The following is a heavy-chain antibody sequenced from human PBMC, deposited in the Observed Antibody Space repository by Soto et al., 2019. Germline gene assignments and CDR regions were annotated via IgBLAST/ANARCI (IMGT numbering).Heavy chain of an antibody. D-gene: IGHD6-19*01. CDR3: ARDRGEQWLVRAYYFHY. Sequence: QVQLQESGPGLVKPSGTLSLTCAVSSGSISSSNWWSWVRQPPGKGLEWIGEIYHSGSTNYNPSLKCLVTISGYKSKYQFSLKLSSVAAADTAVYYCARDRGEQWLVRAYYFHYWGQGTLVTVSS. J-gene: IGHJ4*02. CDR1: SGSISSSNW. CDR2: IYHSGST. V-gene: IGHV4-4*02.